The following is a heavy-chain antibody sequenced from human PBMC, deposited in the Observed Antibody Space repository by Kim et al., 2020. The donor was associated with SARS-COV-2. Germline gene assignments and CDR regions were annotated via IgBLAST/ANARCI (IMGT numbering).Heavy chain of an antibody. V-gene: IGHV1-69*13. CDR1: GGTFSSYA. CDR2: IIPIFGTA. Sequence: SVKVSCKASGGTFSSYAISWVRQAPGQGLEWMGGIIPIFGTANYAQKFQGRVTITADESTSTAYMELSSLRSEDTAVYYCARGRAYCGGDCYPNWFDPWGQGTLVTVSS. J-gene: IGHJ5*02. CDR3: ARGRAYCGGDCYPNWFDP. D-gene: IGHD2-21*02.